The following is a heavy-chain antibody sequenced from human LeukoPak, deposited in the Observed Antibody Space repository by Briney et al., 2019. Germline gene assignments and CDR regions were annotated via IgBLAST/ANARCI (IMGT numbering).Heavy chain of an antibody. V-gene: IGHV1-18*01. J-gene: IGHJ5*02. CDR1: GYTFTSYG. Sequence: ASVKVSFKASGYTFTSYGISWVRQAPGQGLEWMGWISAYNGNTNYAQKLQGRVTMTTDTSTSTAYMELRSLRSDDTAVYYCARDGGYVGAPGGFDPWGQGTLVTVSS. D-gene: IGHD1-26*01. CDR3: ARDGGYVGAPGGFDP. CDR2: ISAYNGNT.